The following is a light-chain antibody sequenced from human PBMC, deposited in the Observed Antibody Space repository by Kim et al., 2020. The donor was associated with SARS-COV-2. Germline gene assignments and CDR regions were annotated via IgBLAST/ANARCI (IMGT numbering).Light chain of an antibody. CDR3: QQYNNWPPLT. V-gene: IGKV3-15*01. CDR1: QSVSSN. Sequence: EIVMTQSPATLSVSPGERATLSCRASQSVSSNLAWYQQKPGQAPRLLIYGASTRATGIPARFSGSGSGTEFTLTISSLQSEDFAGYYCQQYNNWPPLTFGGGTKLEI. CDR2: GAS. J-gene: IGKJ4*01.